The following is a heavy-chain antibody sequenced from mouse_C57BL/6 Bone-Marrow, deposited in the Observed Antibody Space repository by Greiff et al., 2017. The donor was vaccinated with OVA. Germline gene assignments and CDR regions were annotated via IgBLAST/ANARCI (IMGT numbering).Heavy chain of an antibody. CDR2: IYPGDGDT. Sequence: VKLQQSGPELVKPGASVKISCKASGYAFSSSWMNWVKQRPGKGLEWIGRIYPGDGDTNYNGKFKGKATLTADKSSSTAYMQLSSLTSDDSAVYFCARHEDGYYASYFDYWGQGTTLTVSS. D-gene: IGHD2-3*01. V-gene: IGHV1-82*01. CDR1: GYAFSSSW. J-gene: IGHJ2*01. CDR3: ARHEDGYYASYFDY.